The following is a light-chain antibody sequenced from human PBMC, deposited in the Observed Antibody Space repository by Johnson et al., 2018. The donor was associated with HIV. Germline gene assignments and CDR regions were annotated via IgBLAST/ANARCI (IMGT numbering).Light chain of an antibody. V-gene: IGLV1-51*01. CDR2: DNN. CDR3: GTWDSSLSAVP. Sequence: SVLTQPPSVSAAPGQKVTISCSGSSSNIGNNYVSWYQQLPGTAPKLLIYDNNRRPSGIPDRFSGSKSGTSATLGITGLQTGDEADYYCGTWDSSLSAVPFGTGTKVTVL. J-gene: IGLJ1*01. CDR1: SSNIGNNY.